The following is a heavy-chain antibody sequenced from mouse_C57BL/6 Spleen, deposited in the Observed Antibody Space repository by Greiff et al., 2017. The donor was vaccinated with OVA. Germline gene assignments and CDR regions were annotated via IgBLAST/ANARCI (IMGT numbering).Heavy chain of an antibody. CDR3: ARGQYYGSSYEGWDVGDY. CDR1: GYTFTSYW. CDR2: INPSNGGT. J-gene: IGHJ2*01. V-gene: IGHV1-53*01. D-gene: IGHD1-1*01. Sequence: QVQLQQPGTELVKPGASVKLSCKASGYTFTSYWMHWVKQRPGQGLEWIGNINPSNGGTNYNEKFKSKATLTVDKSSSTAYMQLSSLTSEDSAVYYCARGQYYGSSYEGWDVGDYWGQGTTLTVSS.